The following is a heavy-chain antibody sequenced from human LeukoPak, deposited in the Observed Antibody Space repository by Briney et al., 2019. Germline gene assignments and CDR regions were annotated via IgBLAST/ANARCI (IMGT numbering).Heavy chain of an antibody. CDR3: ARHVHVSMIVVILSDYFDY. Sequence: LRLSCATSGFTFSSFAMHWVRQAPGKGLEWIGEISHTGSFNYNPSLKSRVTISADTSKNQFSLRLSSVTAADTAVYYCARHVHVSMIVVILSDYFDYWGRGTLVSVSS. V-gene: IGHV4-34*01. CDR1: GFTFSSFA. CDR2: ISHTGSF. J-gene: IGHJ4*02. D-gene: IGHD3-22*01.